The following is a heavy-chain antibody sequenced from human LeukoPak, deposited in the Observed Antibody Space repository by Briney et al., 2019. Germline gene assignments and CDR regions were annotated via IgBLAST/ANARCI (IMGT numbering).Heavy chain of an antibody. CDR1: GFTFSSYG. Sequence: PGRSLRLSCAASGFTFSSYGMHWVRQAPGKGPEWVALIWYDGSNKYYGDSAKGRFTISRDNSKGTLYLQMDSLRVEDTAVYYCGKDPNGDYIGAFDFWGQGTMVTVSS. CDR2: IWYDGSNK. D-gene: IGHD4-17*01. V-gene: IGHV3-33*06. J-gene: IGHJ3*01. CDR3: GKDPNGDYIGAFDF.